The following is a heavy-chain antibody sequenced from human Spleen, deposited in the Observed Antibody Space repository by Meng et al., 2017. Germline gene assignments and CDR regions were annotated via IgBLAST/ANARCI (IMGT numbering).Heavy chain of an antibody. D-gene: IGHD5-18*01. Sequence: ASVKVSCKASGYSFTVYYIHWVRQAPGQGPEWMGWINPNSGGTKYAQKFQGRVTMTRDTSISTAYMDLSSLRSDDTAMYYCARDGGGDTAIDYWGQGTLVTVSS. J-gene: IGHJ4*02. CDR3: ARDGGGDTAIDY. CDR1: GYSFTVYY. CDR2: INPNSGGT. V-gene: IGHV1-2*02.